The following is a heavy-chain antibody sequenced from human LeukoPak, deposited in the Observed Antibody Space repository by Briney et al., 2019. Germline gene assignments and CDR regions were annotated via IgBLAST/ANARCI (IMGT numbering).Heavy chain of an antibody. V-gene: IGHV7-4-1*02. Sequence: ASVKVSCKASGYSFTSYAMNWVRQAPGQGLEWMGWINTNTGNPTYAQGFTGRFVFSLDTSVSTAYLQISSLKAEDTAVYYCAFSDSSSSLLSIDYWGQGTLVTVSS. CDR2: INTNTGNP. D-gene: IGHD6-6*01. CDR3: AFSDSSSSLLSIDY. J-gene: IGHJ4*02. CDR1: GYSFTSYA.